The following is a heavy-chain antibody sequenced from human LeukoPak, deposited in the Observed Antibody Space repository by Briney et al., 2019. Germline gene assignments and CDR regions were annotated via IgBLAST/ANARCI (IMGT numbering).Heavy chain of an antibody. J-gene: IGHJ4*02. CDR2: IYSGGST. D-gene: IGHD2-2*02. Sequence: GGSLRLSCAAPGFTVSSNYMSWVRQAPGKGLEWVSVIYSGGSTYYADSVKGRFTISRDNSKNTLYLQMNSLRAEDTAVYYCARDRSYTGYFDYWGQGTLVTVSS. CDR1: GFTVSSNY. V-gene: IGHV3-66*02. CDR3: ARDRSYTGYFDY.